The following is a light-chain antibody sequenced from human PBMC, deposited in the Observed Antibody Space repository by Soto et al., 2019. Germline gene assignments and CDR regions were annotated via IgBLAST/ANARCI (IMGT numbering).Light chain of an antibody. CDR1: QSVSSN. Sequence: EILMTQSPATLSVSPGERATLSCRASQSVSSNLAWYQQKPGQAPRLLIYGASTRATGIPARFSGSGSGTEFTLTIRSLQSEDSAVYFCQQYNGWPPWTFGQGTKVDI. J-gene: IGKJ1*01. CDR3: QQYNGWPPWT. V-gene: IGKV3-15*01. CDR2: GAS.